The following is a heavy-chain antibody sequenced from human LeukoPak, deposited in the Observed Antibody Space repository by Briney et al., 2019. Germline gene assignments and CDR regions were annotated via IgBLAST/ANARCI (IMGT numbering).Heavy chain of an antibody. D-gene: IGHD6-13*01. J-gene: IGHJ6*03. Sequence: PSQTLLLTCSVSGGSISSGSYYWSWIRRPAGKGLEWIERIYTSGSTNYNPSLKSRITISVDTSKNQFSLKLSSVTAADTAVYYCAREIAAAGTSRRVYYYYYMDVWGKGTTVTISS. CDR2: IYTSGST. CDR3: AREIAAAGTSRRVYYYYYMDV. CDR1: GGSISSGSYY. V-gene: IGHV4-61*02.